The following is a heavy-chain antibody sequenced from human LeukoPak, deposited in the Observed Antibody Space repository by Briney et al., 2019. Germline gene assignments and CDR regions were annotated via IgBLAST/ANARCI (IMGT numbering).Heavy chain of an antibody. CDR2: IYYSGST. V-gene: IGHV4-61*01. J-gene: IGHJ3*02. D-gene: IGHD6-19*01. Sequence: SETLSLTCSVSGASISSGSNYWSWIRQPPGKGLEWIGYIYYSGSTNYNPSLKSRVTISVDTSKNQFSLKLSSVTAADTAVYYCAKLIAVEDAFDIWGQGTMVTVSS. CDR3: AKLIAVEDAFDI. CDR1: GASISSGSNY.